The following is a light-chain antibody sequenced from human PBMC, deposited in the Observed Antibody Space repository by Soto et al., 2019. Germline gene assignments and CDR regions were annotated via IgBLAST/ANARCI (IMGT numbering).Light chain of an antibody. V-gene: IGLV3-1*01. J-gene: IGLJ2*01. CDR2: QDS. Sequence: SYELTQPPSVSVSPGQTASITCSGDKLGYKYACWYQQKPGQSPVLVIYQDSKRPSGIPERFSGSNSGTTATLTISGTQAMDEADYYCQAWERSTVVFGGGTQLTVL. CDR1: KLGYKY. CDR3: QAWERSTVV.